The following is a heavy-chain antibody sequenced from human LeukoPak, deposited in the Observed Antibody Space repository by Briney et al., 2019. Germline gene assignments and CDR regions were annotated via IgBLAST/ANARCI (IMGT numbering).Heavy chain of an antibody. J-gene: IGHJ4*02. CDR2: IYYSGST. V-gene: IGHV4-39*01. D-gene: IGHD3-3*01. CDR1: GGSISSSSYY. CDR3: ARPRGESGYGFDY. Sequence: SETLSLTCTVSGGSISSSSYYWGWIRQPPGKGLEWIGSIYYSGSTYYNPPLKSRVTISVDTSKNQFSLKLSSVTAADTAVYYCARPRGESGYGFDYWGQGTLVTVSS.